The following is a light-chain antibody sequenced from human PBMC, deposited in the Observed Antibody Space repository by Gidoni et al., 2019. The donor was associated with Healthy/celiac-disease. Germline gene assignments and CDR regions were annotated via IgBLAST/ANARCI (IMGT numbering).Light chain of an antibody. CDR3: QQLNSYPFT. V-gene: IGKV1-9*01. J-gene: IGKJ3*01. CDR2: AAS. Sequence: DIQLTQSPSFLSASVGDRVTITCRASQGISTYLAWYQQKPGKAPNLLIYAASTLQSGVPSRFSGSGSGTDFTLTISSLQPEDFATYYCQQLNSYPFTFXPXTKVDIK. CDR1: QGISTY.